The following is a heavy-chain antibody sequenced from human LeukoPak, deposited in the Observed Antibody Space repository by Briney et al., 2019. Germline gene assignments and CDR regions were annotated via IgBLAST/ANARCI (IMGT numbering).Heavy chain of an antibody. V-gene: IGHV7-4-1*02. J-gene: IGHJ4*02. CDR1: GYTFTSYA. CDR2: INTNTGNP. D-gene: IGHD3-10*01. CDR3: AREGSGSYYSNFDY. Sequence: ASVKVSCKASGYTFTSYAMNWVRQAPGQGLEWMGWINTNTGNPTYAQGFTGRFVFSLDTSVSTAYLQISSLKAEDTAIYYCAREGSGSYYSNFDYWGQGTLVTVSS.